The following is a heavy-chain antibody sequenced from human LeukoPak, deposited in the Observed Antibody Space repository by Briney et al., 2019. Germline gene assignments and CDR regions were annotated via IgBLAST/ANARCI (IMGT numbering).Heavy chain of an antibody. CDR1: GGTFSSYA. V-gene: IGHV1-69*04. CDR3: AIALNSGGGCPFDY. J-gene: IGHJ4*02. D-gene: IGHD2-15*01. CDR2: IIPILGIA. Sequence: SVKVSCKASGGTFSSYAISWVRQAPGQGLEWMGRIIPILGIANYAQKFQGRVTITADKSTSTAYMELSSLRSEDTAVYYCAIALNSGGGCPFDYWGREPWSPSPQ.